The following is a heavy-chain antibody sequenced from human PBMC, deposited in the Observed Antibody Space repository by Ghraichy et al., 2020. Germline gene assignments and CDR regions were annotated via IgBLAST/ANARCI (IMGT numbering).Heavy chain of an antibody. J-gene: IGHJ4*02. CDR1: TFSRYW. D-gene: IGHD6-13*01. CDR3: AGNLIAAAAGDV. Sequence: TFSRYWMTWVRQGPGKGLEWVANIKEDGNDKNYVESVKGRFTISRDNAKNSLFLQMNNLRAEDTAVYYCAGNLIAAAAGDVWGPGTLVTVSS. CDR2: IKEDGNDK. V-gene: IGHV3-7*01.